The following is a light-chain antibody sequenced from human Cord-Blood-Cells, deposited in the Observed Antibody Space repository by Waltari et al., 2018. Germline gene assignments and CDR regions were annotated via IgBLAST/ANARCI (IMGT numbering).Light chain of an antibody. J-gene: IGLJ3*02. CDR2: STS. Sequence: QTVVTQEPSLTVSPGGTVTLTCASSTGAVTSGYYPNWFQQKPGQAPRALIYSTSNKHPCTPARFSGSLLGGKAALTLSGVQPEDEAEYYCLLYYGGAQVVFGGGTKLTVL. CDR1: TGAVTSGYY. V-gene: IGLV7-43*01. CDR3: LLYYGGAQVV.